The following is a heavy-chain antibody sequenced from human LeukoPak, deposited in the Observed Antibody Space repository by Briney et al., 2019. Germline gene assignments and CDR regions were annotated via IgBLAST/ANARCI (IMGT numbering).Heavy chain of an antibody. Sequence: SETLSLTCSVSGGSISSYYWSWIRQPPGKGLEWIGYIYYSGSTDYNPSLKSRVTISVDTSKDHFSLKLTSVTAADTAVYYCARVAAETVDYWGQGTLVTVSS. CDR1: GGSISSYY. D-gene: IGHD2-15*01. J-gene: IGHJ4*02. CDR2: IYYSGST. V-gene: IGHV4-59*12. CDR3: ARVAAETVDY.